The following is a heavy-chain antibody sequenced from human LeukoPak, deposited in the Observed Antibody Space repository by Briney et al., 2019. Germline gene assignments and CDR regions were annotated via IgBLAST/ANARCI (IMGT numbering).Heavy chain of an antibody. CDR3: ARESRITIFGVVIKSYYGMDV. D-gene: IGHD3-3*01. J-gene: IGHJ6*02. CDR1: GYTFTGYY. Sequence: GASVKVSCKASGYTFTGYYMHWVRQAPGQGLEWMGRINPNSGGTNYAQKFQGRVTMTRDTSISTAYMELSRLRSEDTAVYYCARESRITIFGVVIKSYYGMDVWGQGTTVTVSS. V-gene: IGHV1-2*06. CDR2: INPNSGGT.